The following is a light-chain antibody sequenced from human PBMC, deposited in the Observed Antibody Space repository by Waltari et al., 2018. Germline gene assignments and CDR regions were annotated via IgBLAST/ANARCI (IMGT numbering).Light chain of an antibody. V-gene: IGKV3-20*01. CDR1: QSVTSIS. Sequence: CMARQSVTSISLTWYQKKVCQAPRLLIYGTSSRATGIPDRFSGSGSGTEFTLTISRLEPEDFAVYYCQQYDGEVVTFGGGTKVEI. CDR2: GTS. J-gene: IGKJ4*01. CDR3: QQYDGEVVT.